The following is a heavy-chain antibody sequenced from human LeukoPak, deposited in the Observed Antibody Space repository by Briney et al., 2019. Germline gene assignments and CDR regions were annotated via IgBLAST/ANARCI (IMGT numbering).Heavy chain of an antibody. D-gene: IGHD6-19*01. J-gene: IGHJ4*02. Sequence: GGSLRLSCAASGFTFSSYAMHWVRQAPGKGLEWVAVISYDGSNKYYADSVKGRFTISRDNSKNTLYLQMNSLRAEDTAVYYCAKGGREGAVAGTAFFDYWGQGTLVTVSS. CDR2: ISYDGSNK. CDR1: GFTFSSYA. CDR3: AKGGREGAVAGTAFFDY. V-gene: IGHV3-30*07.